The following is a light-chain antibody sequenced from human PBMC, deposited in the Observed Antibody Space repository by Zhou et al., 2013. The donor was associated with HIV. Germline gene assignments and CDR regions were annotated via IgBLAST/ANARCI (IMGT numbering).Light chain of an antibody. V-gene: IGKV1-5*03. Sequence: DIQMTQSPSTLSASVGDRVTITCRASQSISSWLAWYQQKPGKAPKLLISKASNLKTGVPSRFSGSGSGTEFTLTISSLQPDDFATYYCQQYYSFSPITFGQGTRLEIK. CDR3: QQYYSFSPIT. CDR2: KAS. J-gene: IGKJ5*01. CDR1: QSISSW.